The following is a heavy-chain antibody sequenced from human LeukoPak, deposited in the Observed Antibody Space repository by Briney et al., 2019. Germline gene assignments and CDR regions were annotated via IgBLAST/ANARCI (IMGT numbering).Heavy chain of an antibody. CDR2: ISSSSNTI. V-gene: IGHV3-48*02. CDR3: VRDQRIVGTGNYFDY. J-gene: IGHJ4*02. Sequence: GGSLRLSCAASGFTFSSYAMSWVRKAPGKGLEWVSYISSSSNTIYYADSVKGRFTISRDNAKNSLYLQMNSLRDEDTAVYYCVRDQRIVGTGNYFDYWGQGTLVTVSS. D-gene: IGHD1-26*01. CDR1: GFTFSSYA.